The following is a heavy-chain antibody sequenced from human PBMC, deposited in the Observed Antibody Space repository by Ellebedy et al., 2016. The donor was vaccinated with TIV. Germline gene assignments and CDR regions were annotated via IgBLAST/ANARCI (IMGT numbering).Heavy chain of an antibody. CDR1: GFIFSSYN. Sequence: GESLKISXAASGFIFSSYNMNWVRQAPGKGLEWVSYIGSSSIYYADSVKGRFTISRDSAKNSLYLQMNSLRAEDTAVYFCARGRDGYNFDYWGQGTLVTVSS. CDR3: ARGRDGYNFDY. J-gene: IGHJ4*02. CDR2: IGSSSI. D-gene: IGHD5-24*01. V-gene: IGHV3-48*04.